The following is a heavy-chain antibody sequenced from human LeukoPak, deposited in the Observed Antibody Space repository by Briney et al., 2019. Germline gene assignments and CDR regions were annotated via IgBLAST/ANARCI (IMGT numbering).Heavy chain of an antibody. D-gene: IGHD3-22*01. V-gene: IGHV3-21*01. CDR3: ARDQYYYDSSGYYPFNWFDP. Sequence: PGGSLRLSCAASGFTFSSYSMNWVRQAPGKGLEWVSSISSSSYIYYADSVKGRFTISRDNAKNSLYLQMNSLRAEDTAVYYCARDQYYYDSSGYYPFNWFDPWGQGTLVTVSS. J-gene: IGHJ5*02. CDR2: ISSSSYI. CDR1: GFTFSSYS.